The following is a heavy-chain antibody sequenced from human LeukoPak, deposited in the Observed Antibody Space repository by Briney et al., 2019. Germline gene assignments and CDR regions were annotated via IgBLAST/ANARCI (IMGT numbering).Heavy chain of an antibody. CDR1: GGSFSGYY. CDR2: INHSVST. D-gene: IGHD5-12*01. J-gene: IGHJ4*02. CDR3: ARGLSASWLRKGYYFDY. V-gene: IGHV4-34*01. Sequence: SETLSLTCAVYGGSFSGYYWSWIRQPPGKGLEWIGEINHSVSTNYNPSLKSRVTISVDTSKNQFSLKLSSVTAADTAVYYCARGLSASWLRKGYYFDYWGQGTLVTVSS.